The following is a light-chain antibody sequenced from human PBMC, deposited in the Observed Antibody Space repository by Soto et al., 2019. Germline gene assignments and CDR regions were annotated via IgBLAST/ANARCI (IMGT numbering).Light chain of an antibody. J-gene: IGKJ1*01. CDR3: QQYGSSPRT. V-gene: IGKV3-20*01. Sequence: EIVLTQSPGTLSLSPGERATLSCRASQSVSSTDLAWYQQKPGQAPRLLIYGASSRATGIPDRFSGSGSGTDFTLTISRLEPEDFAVYYCQQYGSSPRTFDQGTKVEIK. CDR2: GAS. CDR1: QSVSSTD.